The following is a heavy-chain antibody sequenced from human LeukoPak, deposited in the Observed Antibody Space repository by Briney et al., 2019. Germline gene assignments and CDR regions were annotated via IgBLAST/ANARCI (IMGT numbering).Heavy chain of an antibody. CDR1: GFTFSDYS. CDR3: ARSSGYPFFDY. CDR2: ITSTSDTI. V-gene: IGHV3-48*01. J-gene: IGHJ4*02. Sequence: GGSLRLSCEASGFTFSDYSMNWVRQAPGEGLEWLSYITSTSDTIYYADSVKGRFTSSRDNAKDSVYLQMNSLRAEDTAVYYCARSSGYPFFDYWGQGTLVTVSS. D-gene: IGHD3-22*01.